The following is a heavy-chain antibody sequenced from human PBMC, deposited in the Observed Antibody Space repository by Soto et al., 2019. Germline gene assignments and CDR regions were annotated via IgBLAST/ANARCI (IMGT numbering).Heavy chain of an antibody. Sequence: PSETLSLTCTVSGGSISSADYYWSWIRQAPGKGLEWIGNIHYSGSTYYNPSLKSRVVMSLDTSKNQFSLKLNSVTAADTAVYYCARDPHYCSSSSCWYYFGHWGQGTLVTVSS. CDR3: ARDPHYCSSSSCWYYFGH. V-gene: IGHV4-30-4*01. CDR2: IHYSGST. CDR1: GGSISSADYY. D-gene: IGHD2-2*01. J-gene: IGHJ4*02.